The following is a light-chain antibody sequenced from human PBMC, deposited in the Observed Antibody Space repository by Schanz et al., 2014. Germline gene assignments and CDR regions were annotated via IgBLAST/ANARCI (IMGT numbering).Light chain of an antibody. J-gene: IGLJ3*02. CDR1: SSDVGSYNL. CDR2: EGT. CDR3: CSYAGSSTLWV. Sequence: QSALTQPASVSGSPGQSITISCTGTSSDVGSYNLVSWYQQHPDKAPKLIIYEGTKRPSGVSNRFSGSESGNTASLTISGLQAEDEAGYYCCSYAGSSTLWVFGGGTKLTVL. V-gene: IGLV2-23*01.